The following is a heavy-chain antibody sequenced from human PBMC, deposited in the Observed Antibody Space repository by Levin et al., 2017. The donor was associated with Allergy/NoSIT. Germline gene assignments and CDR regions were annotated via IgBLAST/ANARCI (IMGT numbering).Heavy chain of an antibody. D-gene: IGHD2-2*01. V-gene: IGHV3-30*18. CDR2: ISYDGSNK. CDR3: AKDRGWYCSSTSCYSGPIDY. Sequence: LSLTCAASGFTFSSYGMHWVRQAPGKGLEWVAVISYDGSNKYYADSVKGRFTISRDNSKNTLYLQMNSLRAEDTAVYYCAKDRGWYCSSTSCYSGPIDYWGQGTLVTVSS. J-gene: IGHJ4*02. CDR1: GFTFSSYG.